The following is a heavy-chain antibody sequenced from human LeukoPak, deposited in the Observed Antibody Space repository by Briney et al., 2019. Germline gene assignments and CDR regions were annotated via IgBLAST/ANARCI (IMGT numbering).Heavy chain of an antibody. CDR3: ARAGFSSNWAPFDY. CDR1: GFTFSGYW. J-gene: IGHJ4*02. D-gene: IGHD6-13*01. Sequence: GGSLRLSCAAPGFTFSGYWMSWVRQAPGKGPEWVANIKEDGSEKSHVDSVKGRFTISRDNAKNSLYLQMNSLRAEDTAVYYCARAGFSSNWAPFDYWGQGTLVTVSS. V-gene: IGHV3-7*01. CDR2: IKEDGSEK.